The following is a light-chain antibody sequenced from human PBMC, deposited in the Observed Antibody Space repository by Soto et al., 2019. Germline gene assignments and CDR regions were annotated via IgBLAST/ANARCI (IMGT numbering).Light chain of an antibody. CDR2: SAS. CDR1: QSVSSSY. CDR3: QPYGSVKT. V-gene: IGKV3-20*01. Sequence: EIVLTQSPGTLSLSPGERATLSCRASQSVSSSYLAWYQQKPGQAPRLLVYSASSRATDIPDRFSGSGSGTYFTLDIITLESEEFRMELCQPYGSVKTFGQGTKVEI. J-gene: IGKJ1*01.